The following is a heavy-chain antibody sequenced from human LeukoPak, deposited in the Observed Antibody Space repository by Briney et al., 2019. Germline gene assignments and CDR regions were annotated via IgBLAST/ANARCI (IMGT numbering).Heavy chain of an antibody. CDR1: GFTLGRHD. CDR2: LASGSQT. Sequence: GGSLRLSCTASGFTLGRHDTHWFRQTTGEGLEWVAALASGSQTFYAGSVKGRFTVPREDAKNSLYLQMNSLRAGDTAVYYCVREARGYHYTYFDYWGQGTLVTVSS. CDR3: VREARGYHYTYFDY. D-gene: IGHD5-18*01. V-gene: IGHV3-13*01. J-gene: IGHJ4*02.